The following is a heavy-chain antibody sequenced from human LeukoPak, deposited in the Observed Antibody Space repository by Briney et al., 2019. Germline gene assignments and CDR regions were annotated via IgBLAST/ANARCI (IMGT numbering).Heavy chain of an antibody. CDR2: ISAGGANT. V-gene: IGHV3-23*01. CDR1: GFTFSSYA. Sequence: GGSLRLSCVASGFTFSSYAMSWVRQAPGKGLEWVSFISAGGANTYYADSVKGRFTISRDNSKTTLYLQMNSLRVEDTAVYYCAKDEGIVVVPAAIYVDRYNDYWGQGTLVTVSS. J-gene: IGHJ4*02. D-gene: IGHD2-2*01. CDR3: AKDEGIVVVPAAIYVDRYNDY.